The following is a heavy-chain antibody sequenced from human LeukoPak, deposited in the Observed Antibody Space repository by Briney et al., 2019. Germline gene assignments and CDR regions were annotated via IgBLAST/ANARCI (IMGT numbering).Heavy chain of an antibody. CDR3: ARGADSNPSYYYYMDV. D-gene: IGHD4-11*01. J-gene: IGHJ6*03. V-gene: IGHV1-69*01. CDR1: GGTFSSYA. Sequence: GSSVKVSCKASGGTFSSYAISWVRQAPGQGLEWMGGIIPIFGTANYAQKFQGRVTITADESTSTAYMELSSLRSEDTAVYYCARGADSNPSYYYYMDVWGKGTTVTVSS. CDR2: IIPIFGTA.